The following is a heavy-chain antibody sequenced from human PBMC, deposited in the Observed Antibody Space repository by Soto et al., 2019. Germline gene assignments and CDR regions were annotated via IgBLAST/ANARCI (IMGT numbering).Heavy chain of an antibody. J-gene: IGHJ5*02. Sequence: GGSLRLSCVASGFTFSNYNMNWVRQAPGKGLEWVSHISGTSVYIHYADSVKGRFTISRDNAKNSVYLQMDSLRVEDTAVYYCAREGALKPFSSWGPGALGTVSS. V-gene: IGHV3-21*01. CDR1: GFTFSNYN. CDR3: AREGALKPFSS. CDR2: ISGTSVYI.